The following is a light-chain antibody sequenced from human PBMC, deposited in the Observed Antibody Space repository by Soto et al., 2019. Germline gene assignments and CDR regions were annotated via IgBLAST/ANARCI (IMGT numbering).Light chain of an antibody. V-gene: IGKV1-5*03. CDR2: KGS. Sequence: DVQMTQSPSTLSASVGDKVTITCRASQSIRSTWLAWFQQRPGKAPSVLIYKGSTLASGVSSRFSGSGSGTEFTLTISSLQADDFATYFCQQHAAQSPWTFGQGT. CDR1: QSIRSTW. J-gene: IGKJ1*01. CDR3: QQHAAQSPWT.